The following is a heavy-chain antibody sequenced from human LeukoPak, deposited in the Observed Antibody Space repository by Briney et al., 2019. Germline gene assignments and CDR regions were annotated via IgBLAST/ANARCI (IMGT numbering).Heavy chain of an antibody. CDR1: GYTFTSYG. D-gene: IGHD3-3*02. J-gene: IGHJ4*01. CDR3: ARVASIDYXXY. CDR2: ISAYNGNT. V-gene: IGHV1-18*01. Sequence: VASVKVSCKASGYTFTSYGISWVRQAPGQGREWMGWISAYNGNTNYAQKLQGRVTMTTDTSTSTAYMELRSLRADDTAVYYCARVASIDYXXYWGXXXLXTVSS.